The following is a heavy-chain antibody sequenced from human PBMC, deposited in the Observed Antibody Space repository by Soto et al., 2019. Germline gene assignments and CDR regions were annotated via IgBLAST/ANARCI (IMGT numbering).Heavy chain of an antibody. J-gene: IGHJ4*02. CDR1: RFTFSSYW. CDR2: INSDGTTT. Sequence: PGGSLRLSCAASRFTFSSYWMHWVRQVPGKGLVWVSHINSDGTTTNYADSVKGRFTISRDNGKNTLYLQMNSLRVEDTAVYFCARDPSGSLPGFDYWGQGTLVTVSS. D-gene: IGHD3-3*01. CDR3: ARDPSGSLPGFDY. V-gene: IGHV3-74*01.